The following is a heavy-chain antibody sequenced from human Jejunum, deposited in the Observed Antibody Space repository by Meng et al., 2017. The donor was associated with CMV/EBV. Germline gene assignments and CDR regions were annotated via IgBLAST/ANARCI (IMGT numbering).Heavy chain of an antibody. CDR3: VRADPTKKSSTTSCLDY. CDR2: ISGGSGYI. CDR1: LSSYT. D-gene: IGHD2-2*01. V-gene: IGHV3-21*01. J-gene: IGHJ4*02. Sequence: LSSYTMTWVRQAPGKGLEWVSSISGGSGYIYYADSVKGRFTISRDNAQDSLYLQMNSLRAEDTAVYYCVRADPTKKSSTTSCLDYWGQGTLVTVSS.